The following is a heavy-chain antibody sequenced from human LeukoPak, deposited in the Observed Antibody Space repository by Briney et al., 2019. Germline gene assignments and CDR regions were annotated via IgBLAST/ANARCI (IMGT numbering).Heavy chain of an antibody. CDR3: AKGQTIITMTTFDY. D-gene: IGHD4-17*01. J-gene: IGHJ4*02. Sequence: GGSLRLSCAASGFTFHDYAMHWVRQAPGKGLEWVSGISWKRGNIVYADSVKGRVTISRDKAKSSLYLQMDSLRAEDMGLYYCAKGQTIITMTTFDYWGQGTLVTVSS. CDR2: ISWKRGNI. CDR1: GFTFHDYA. V-gene: IGHV3-9*03.